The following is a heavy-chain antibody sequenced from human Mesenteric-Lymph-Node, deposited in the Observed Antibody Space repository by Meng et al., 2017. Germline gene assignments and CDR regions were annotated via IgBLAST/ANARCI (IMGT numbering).Heavy chain of an antibody. CDR3: ARSLRDIVVVPAALPFDP. CDR1: GFTFSSYW. Sequence: GESLKISCAASGFTFSSYWMHWVRQAPGKGLVWVSRINSDGSSTSYADSVKGRFTISRDNSKNTLYLQMNSLRSEDTAVYYCARSLRDIVVVPAALPFDPWGQGTLVTVSS. CDR2: INSDGSST. V-gene: IGHV3-74*01. D-gene: IGHD2-2*01. J-gene: IGHJ5*02.